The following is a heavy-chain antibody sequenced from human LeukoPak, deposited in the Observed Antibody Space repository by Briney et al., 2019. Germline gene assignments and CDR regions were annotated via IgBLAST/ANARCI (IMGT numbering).Heavy chain of an antibody. CDR1: GGTFSSYA. V-gene: IGHV1-69*13. CDR2: IIPIFGTA. CDR3: GRDVRSGYSGYDEGSV. J-gene: IGHJ4*02. D-gene: IGHD5-12*01. Sequence: SVKVSCKASGGTFSSYAISWVRQAPGQGLEWMGGIIPIFGTANYAQKFQGRVTITADESTSTAYMELSSLRSEDTAVYYCGRDVRSGYSGYDEGSVWGQGTLVTVSS.